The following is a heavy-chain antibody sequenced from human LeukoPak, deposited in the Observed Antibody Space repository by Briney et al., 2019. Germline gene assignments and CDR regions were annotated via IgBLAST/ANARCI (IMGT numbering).Heavy chain of an antibody. CDR1: SGSISSYY. Sequence: SETLSLTCTVSSGSISSYYWSWIRQPPGKGLEWIAYIYYSGSTNYNPCLKSRVTISVDTSKNQFTQKLSSVTAAETNVHRDGRVLYYYGSGSSYPYYFDYWGQGTLVTVSS. D-gene: IGHD3-10*01. CDR2: IYYSGST. V-gene: IGHV4-59*13. J-gene: IGHJ4*02. CDR3: GRVLYYYGSGSSYPYYFDY.